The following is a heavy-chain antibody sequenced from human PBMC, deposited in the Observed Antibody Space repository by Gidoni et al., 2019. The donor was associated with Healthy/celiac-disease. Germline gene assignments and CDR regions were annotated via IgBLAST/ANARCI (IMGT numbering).Heavy chain of an antibody. Sequence: ELQLVESGGGLVQPGGSLRLSCAASGFTFSSYAMSWVRPAAGKGLEWVSAISGSGGSTYYADSVKGRFTISRDNSKNTLYLQMNSLRAEDTAVYYCSCYHYYYYYMDVWGKGTTVTVSS. CDR3: SCYHYYYYYMDV. J-gene: IGHJ6*03. CDR1: GFTFSSYA. V-gene: IGHV3-23*04. CDR2: ISGSGGST. D-gene: IGHD2-15*01.